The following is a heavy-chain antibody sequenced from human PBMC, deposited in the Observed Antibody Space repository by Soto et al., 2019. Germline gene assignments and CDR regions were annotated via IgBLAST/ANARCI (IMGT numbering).Heavy chain of an antibody. CDR1: GFTFTSYT. CDR3: ARDRYTANWYFDL. CDR2: INSGNGKT. J-gene: IGHJ2*01. V-gene: IGHV1-3*01. D-gene: IGHD2-2*02. Sequence: QVQLVQSGAEVKKPGASVKISCETSGFTFTSYTFHWVRQAPGQRLEWVGGINSGNGKTDYSQNLQDRVTLTRDTSANTVFLELRTLTSDDTATYYCARDRYTANWYFDLWGRGTLVIVSS.